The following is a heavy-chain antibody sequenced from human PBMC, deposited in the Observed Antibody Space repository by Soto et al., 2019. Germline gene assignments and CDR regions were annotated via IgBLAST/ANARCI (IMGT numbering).Heavy chain of an antibody. D-gene: IGHD3-22*01. CDR1: GYTLTELS. V-gene: IGHV1-24*01. CDR2: FDPEDGET. J-gene: IGHJ4*02. CDR3: ATGYYYDSSGPRDYFDY. Sequence: SCKVSGYTLTELSMHWVRQAPGKGLEWMGGFDPEDGETIYAQKFQGRVTMTEDTSTDTAYMELSSLRSEDTAVYYCATGYYYDSSGPRDYFDYWGQGTLVTVSS.